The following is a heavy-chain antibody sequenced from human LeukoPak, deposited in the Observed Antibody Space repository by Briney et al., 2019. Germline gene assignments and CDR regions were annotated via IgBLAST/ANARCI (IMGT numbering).Heavy chain of an antibody. V-gene: IGHV4-39*01. CDR1: GGSISSSSYY. CDR2: IYYSGST. CDR3: ARPTGGGGSCFDY. D-gene: IGHD2-15*01. J-gene: IGHJ4*02. Sequence: SETLSLTCTVSGGSISSSSYYWGWIRQPPGKGLEWIGSIYYSGSTYYNPSLKSRVTISVDTSKNQFSLKLSSVTAADTAVYYCARPTGGGGSCFDYWGQGTLVTVS.